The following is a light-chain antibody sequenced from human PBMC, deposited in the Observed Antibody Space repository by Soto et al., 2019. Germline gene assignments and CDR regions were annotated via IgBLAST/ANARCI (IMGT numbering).Light chain of an antibody. J-gene: IGKJ4*01. Sequence: EIVLTQSPATLSLSPGERATLSCRASQSVSSYLAWYQQKPGQAPRLLIYDASNRATGIPAGFSGSGSGTDFTLTISSLEPEDFAVYYCQQRGTFGGGTKVEIK. CDR1: QSVSSY. CDR2: DAS. V-gene: IGKV3-11*01. CDR3: QQRGT.